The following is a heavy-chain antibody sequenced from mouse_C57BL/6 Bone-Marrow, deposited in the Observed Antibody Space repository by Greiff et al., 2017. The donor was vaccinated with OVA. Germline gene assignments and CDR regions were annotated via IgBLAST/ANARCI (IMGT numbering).Heavy chain of an antibody. V-gene: IGHV5-9-1*02. Sequence: EVMLVESGEGLVKPGGSLKLSCAASGFTFSSYAMSWVRQTPEKRLEWVAYISSGGDYIYYADTVKGRFTISRDNARNTLYLQMSSLKSEDTAMYYCTRDPDSNFLFAYWGQGTLVTVSA. D-gene: IGHD2-5*01. J-gene: IGHJ3*01. CDR1: GFTFSSYA. CDR3: TRDPDSNFLFAY. CDR2: ISSGGDYI.